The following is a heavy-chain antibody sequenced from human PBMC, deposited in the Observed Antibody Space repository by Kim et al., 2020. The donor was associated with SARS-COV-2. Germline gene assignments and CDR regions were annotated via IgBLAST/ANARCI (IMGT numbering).Heavy chain of an antibody. J-gene: IGHJ4*02. CDR3: AKDGPGDSSGYYREPDY. Sequence: VAGRFTFSRDNTKNTLYLQMNSLGAEDTAVYYCAKDGPGDSSGYYREPDYWGPGTLVTVSS. D-gene: IGHD3-22*01. V-gene: IGHV3-30*02.